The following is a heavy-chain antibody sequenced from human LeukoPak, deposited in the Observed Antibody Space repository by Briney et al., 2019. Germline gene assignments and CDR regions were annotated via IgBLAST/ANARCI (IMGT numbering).Heavy chain of an antibody. CDR3: ARRPYSDTSGRLSDV. D-gene: IGHD3-22*01. CDR1: GFTFSSYW. Sequence: PGGSLRLSCAASGFTFSSYWMNWARQAPGKGLEWVASINHNGNVNYYVDSVKGRFTISRDNAKNSPYLQMSNLRAEDTAVYFCARRPYSDTSGRLSDVWGQGTTVTVSS. J-gene: IGHJ6*02. V-gene: IGHV3-7*03. CDR2: INHNGNVN.